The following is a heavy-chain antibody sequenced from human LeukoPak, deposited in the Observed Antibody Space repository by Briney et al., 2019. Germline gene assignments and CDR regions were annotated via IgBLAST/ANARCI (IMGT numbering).Heavy chain of an antibody. CDR1: GFTFSDYY. CDR2: IYSDGSRT. J-gene: IGHJ3*02. V-gene: IGHV3-74*01. Sequence: GGSLRLSCAASGFTFSDYYMSWIRQAPGKGLVWVSRIYSDGSRTSYADSVKGRFTISGDNAKNTQYLQMKSLRAEDTAVYYCTRRGRGGAFDIWGQGTMVTVSS. D-gene: IGHD3-16*01. CDR3: TRRGRGGAFDI.